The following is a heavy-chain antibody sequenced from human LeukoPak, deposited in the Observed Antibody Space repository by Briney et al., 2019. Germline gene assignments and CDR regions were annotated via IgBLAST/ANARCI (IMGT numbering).Heavy chain of an antibody. CDR3: ARRGEYDILTGYCVGTLDY. J-gene: IGHJ4*02. Sequence: SETLSLTCAVYGGSFSGYYWSWIRQPPGKGLEWIGYIYYSGSTNYNPSLKSRVTISVDTSKNQFSLKLSSVTAADTAVYYCARRGEYDILTGYCVGTLDYWGQGTLVTVSS. CDR1: GGSFSGYY. V-gene: IGHV4-59*12. D-gene: IGHD3-9*01. CDR2: IYYSGST.